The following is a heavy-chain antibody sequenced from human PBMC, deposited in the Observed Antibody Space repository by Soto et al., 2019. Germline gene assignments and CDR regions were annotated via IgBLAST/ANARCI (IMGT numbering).Heavy chain of an antibody. Sequence: QVQLVESGGGVVQPWRSLRLSCAASGFTFSSYSMHWVRQAPGKGLEWVAVISYDGRNKDYADSVKGRFTISRDNSKNTLYLQMNSLRAEDTAVYYCARDDNYYDSSGYYRSFDYWGQGTLVTVSS. CDR1: GFTFSSYS. J-gene: IGHJ4*02. D-gene: IGHD3-22*01. CDR3: ARDDNYYDSSGYYRSFDY. V-gene: IGHV3-30*04. CDR2: ISYDGRNK.